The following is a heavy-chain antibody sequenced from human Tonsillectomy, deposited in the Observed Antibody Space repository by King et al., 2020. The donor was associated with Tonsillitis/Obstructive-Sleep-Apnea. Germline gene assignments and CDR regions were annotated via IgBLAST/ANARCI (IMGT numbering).Heavy chain of an antibody. CDR3: ARDDVVGRYIDS. D-gene: IGHD1-14*01. Sequence: QLVQSGAEVKTPGASLKVSCKASGYTFTMYYINWVRQARGQGLEWMGIINPSTGITTYAQKFQGRVTMTPDTSASTVYLELSSLRSEDTAVYYCARDDVVGRYIDSWGQGTLVTVSS. J-gene: IGHJ4*02. V-gene: IGHV1-46*01. CDR1: GYTFTMYY. CDR2: INPSTGIT.